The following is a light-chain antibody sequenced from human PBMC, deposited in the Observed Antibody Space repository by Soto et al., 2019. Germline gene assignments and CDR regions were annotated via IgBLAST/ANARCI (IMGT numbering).Light chain of an antibody. CDR2: DIS. CDR3: QQYNHSPS. CDR1: QTVSSSY. J-gene: IGKJ5*01. V-gene: IGKV3D-20*01. Sequence: EVVVTKSPASLSLSPGGRASVSCGASQTVSSSYLAWYQHKPGLAPRLLIYDISNRATGVPARFSGSGSETEFTLTIRRLQSEDFAVYFCQQYNHSPSFGQGTRLEIK.